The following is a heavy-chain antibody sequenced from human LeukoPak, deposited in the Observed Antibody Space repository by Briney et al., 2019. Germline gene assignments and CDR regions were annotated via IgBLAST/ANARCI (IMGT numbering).Heavy chain of an antibody. V-gene: IGHV3-11*04. Sequence: GGSLRLSCAASGFTFSDYNMRWIRQAPGKGLEWVSSISRSGGTKYYADSVKGRFTISRDNAKNSLYLQMNSLRAEDTAVYYCARDRGSGSYSNAFDIWGQGTMVTVSS. CDR2: ISRSGGTK. J-gene: IGHJ3*02. CDR1: GFTFSDYN. D-gene: IGHD1-26*01. CDR3: ARDRGSGSYSNAFDI.